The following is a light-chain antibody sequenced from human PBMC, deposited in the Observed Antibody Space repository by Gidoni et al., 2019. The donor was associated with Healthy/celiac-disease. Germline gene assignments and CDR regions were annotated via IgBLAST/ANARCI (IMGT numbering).Light chain of an antibody. CDR3: QQYDNLPLT. J-gene: IGKJ3*01. CDR2: DAS. V-gene: IGKV1-33*01. CDR1: QDISNY. Sequence: IQMTQSPSSLSASVGDRVTITCQASQDISNYLNWYQQKPGKAPKLLIYDASNLETGVPSRFSGSGSGTDFTFNISSLQPEDIATYYCQQYDNLPLTFGPGTKVEIK.